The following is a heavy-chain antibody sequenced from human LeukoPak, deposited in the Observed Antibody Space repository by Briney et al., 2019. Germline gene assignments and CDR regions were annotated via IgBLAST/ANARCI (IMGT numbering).Heavy chain of an antibody. V-gene: IGHV4-4*07. CDR2: IYSSGST. CDR1: GGSTNSYY. D-gene: IGHD2-2*01. Sequence: SETLSLTCTVSGGSTNSYYWSWIRQPAGKGLEWIGRIYSSGSTTYNPSLKSRVTMSVDTSKNQFSLRLSSVTAADTAVYYCARVQYLRTDWFDPWGQGTLVTVSS. J-gene: IGHJ5*02. CDR3: ARVQYLRTDWFDP.